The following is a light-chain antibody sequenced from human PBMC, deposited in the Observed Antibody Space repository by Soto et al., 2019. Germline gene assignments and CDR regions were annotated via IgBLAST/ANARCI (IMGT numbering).Light chain of an antibody. J-gene: IGKJ1*01. V-gene: IGKV3-15*01. CDR1: QSVSSN. CDR3: QHYSNWPPT. CDR2: GAS. Sequence: EIVMTQSPATLSVSPGERATLSCRASQSVSSNLAWYQQKPGQSPRLLINGASTRSTGIPDRFSGSGSGTEFTLTISSLQSEDFAVYYCQHYSNWPPTFGQGTKVEI.